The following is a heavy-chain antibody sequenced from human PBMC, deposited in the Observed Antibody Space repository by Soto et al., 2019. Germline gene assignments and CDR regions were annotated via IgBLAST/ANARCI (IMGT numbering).Heavy chain of an antibody. CDR3: ARHSRGSGSYHCDY. CDR1: GVSISSGGYS. V-gene: IGHV4-30-2*01. Sequence: PSETLSLTCAVSGVSISSGGYSWSWIRQPPGKGLEWIGYIYHSGSTSYNPSLKSRVTISVDTSKNQFSLRLSSVTAADTAVYYCARHSRGSGSYHCDYWGQGTLVTVSS. D-gene: IGHD3-10*01. CDR2: IYHSGST. J-gene: IGHJ4*02.